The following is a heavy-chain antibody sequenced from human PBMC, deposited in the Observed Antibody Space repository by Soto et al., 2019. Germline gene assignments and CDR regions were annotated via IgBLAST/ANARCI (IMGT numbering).Heavy chain of an antibody. D-gene: IGHD3-10*01. CDR3: ARDHYGPGWFDP. J-gene: IGHJ5*02. CDR1: GFTFSDYY. Sequence: QVQLVESGGGLXXXXXXXRLSCAASGFTFSDYYMSWIRQAPGKGLEWVSYISSSSSYTNYADSVKGRFTISRDNAKNSLSLQMNSLRAEDTAVYYCARDHYGPGWFDPWGQGTLVTVSS. CDR2: ISSSSSYT. V-gene: IGHV3-11*05.